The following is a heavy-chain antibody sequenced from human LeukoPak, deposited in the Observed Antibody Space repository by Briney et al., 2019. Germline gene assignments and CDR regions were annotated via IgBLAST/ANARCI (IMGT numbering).Heavy chain of an antibody. CDR2: ISNSGSP. CDR1: GASISSLY. CDR3: ASESRQLGN. V-gene: IGHV4-59*01. J-gene: IGHJ4*02. D-gene: IGHD1-1*01. Sequence: SETLSLTCTVSGASISSLYWSWIRQPPGRGLEWIGFISNSGSPTYNPSLNSRVTISLDTSKNQFSLKVNYVTAADTAVYYCASESRQLGNWGQVTLVTVSS.